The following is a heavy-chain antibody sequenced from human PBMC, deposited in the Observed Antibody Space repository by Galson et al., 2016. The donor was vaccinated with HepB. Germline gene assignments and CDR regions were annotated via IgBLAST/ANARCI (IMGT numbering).Heavy chain of an antibody. Sequence: TLSLTCSVSGDSISGTASYWSWVRQPAGRGLEWIGRIYASGSTTYNPSLQSRVTISVDTSKNHVYLSLISVSTADTALYFCVRGPHRQVTDFWGRGTLVTVSS. CDR2: IYASGST. J-gene: IGHJ4*02. CDR3: VRGPHRQVTDF. CDR1: GDSISGTASY. V-gene: IGHV4-61*02.